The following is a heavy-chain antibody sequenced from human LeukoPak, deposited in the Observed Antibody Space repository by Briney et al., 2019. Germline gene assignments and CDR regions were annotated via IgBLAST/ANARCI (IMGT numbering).Heavy chain of an antibody. Sequence: SETLSLTCTVPGYSISSGYYWGWIRQPPGKGLEWIGSIYHSGSTYYNPSLKSRVTISVDTSKNQFSLKLSSVSAADTAVYYCARLGYCSSTSCYPYYFDYWGQGTLVTVSS. J-gene: IGHJ4*02. D-gene: IGHD2-2*01. V-gene: IGHV4-38-2*02. CDR2: IYHSGST. CDR1: GYSISSGYY. CDR3: ARLGYCSSTSCYPYYFDY.